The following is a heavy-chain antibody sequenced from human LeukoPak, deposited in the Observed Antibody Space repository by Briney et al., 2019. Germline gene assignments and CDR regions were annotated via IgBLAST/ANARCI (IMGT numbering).Heavy chain of an antibody. CDR3: ARDQGSRYCSGGSCYSDY. Sequence: GASVKVSCKASGYTFTSYGISWVRLAPGQGLEWMGWISAYNGNTNYAQKLQGRVTMTTDTSTSTAYMELRSLRSDDTAVYYCARDQGSRYCSGGSCYSDYWGQGTLVTVSS. CDR1: GYTFTSYG. V-gene: IGHV1-18*01. J-gene: IGHJ4*02. D-gene: IGHD2-15*01. CDR2: ISAYNGNT.